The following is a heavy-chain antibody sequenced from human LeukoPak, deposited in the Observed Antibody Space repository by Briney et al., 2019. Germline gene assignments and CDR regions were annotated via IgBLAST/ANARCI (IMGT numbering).Heavy chain of an antibody. CDR2: ISGDAATT. CDR1: GFTFADYA. V-gene: IGHV3-43*02. CDR3: TKDIMYYYDFKSGYFDI. Sequence: PGGSLRLSCAAPGFTFADYAMHWVRQAPGKGLEWVSFISGDAATTYYADSVKGRFIISRDNSRSALYLEMNNLRLDDVALYYCTKDIMYYYDFKSGYFDIWGQGTLVTVSS. J-gene: IGHJ4*02. D-gene: IGHD3-22*01.